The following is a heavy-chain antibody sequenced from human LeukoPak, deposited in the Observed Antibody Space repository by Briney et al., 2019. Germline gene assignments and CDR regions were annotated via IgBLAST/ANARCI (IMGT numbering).Heavy chain of an antibody. CDR2: IYHSGST. CDR1: GGSISSGGYS. J-gene: IGHJ2*01. CDR3: ARYCSGGSCNYWYFDL. V-gene: IGHV4-30-2*01. D-gene: IGHD2-15*01. Sequence: TSQTLSLTCAVSGGSISSGGYSWSWIRQPPGKGLEWIGYIYHSGSTYYNPSLKSRVTISVDRSKNQFSLKLSSVTAADTAVYYCARYCSGGSCNYWYFDLWGRGTLVTVSS.